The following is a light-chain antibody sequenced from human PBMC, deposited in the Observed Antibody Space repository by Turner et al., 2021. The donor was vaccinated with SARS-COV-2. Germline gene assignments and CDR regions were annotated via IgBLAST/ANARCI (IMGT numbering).Light chain of an antibody. V-gene: IGLV2-23*02. CDR3: YSYAGSSTFYV. Sequence: QSALTQPASVSGSPGQSITISCTGSSSDVGSYNLVSWYQQHTGKARKLMIYEVSKRPSGVSNRFSGSKSGNTASLTISGLQAEDEADYYCYSYAGSSTFYVFGTGTKVTVL. J-gene: IGLJ1*01. CDR2: EVS. CDR1: SSDVGSYNL.